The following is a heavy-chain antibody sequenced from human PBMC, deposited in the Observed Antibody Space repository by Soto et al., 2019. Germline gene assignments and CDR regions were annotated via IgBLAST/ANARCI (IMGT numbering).Heavy chain of an antibody. V-gene: IGHV3-30*03. CDR1: GFPFTSYG. D-gene: IGHD3-10*01. J-gene: IGHJ4*02. Sequence: QVQLVESGGGVVQPGRSLRLSCAASGFPFTSYGMHWVREGPDKGLEWVAIISYDGSDKYYADSMKGRFTISRDNSKNTLYLQMNSLRREDTALYYCVGRQYYFDYRGQGTLVIVSS. CDR3: VGRQYYFDY. CDR2: ISYDGSDK.